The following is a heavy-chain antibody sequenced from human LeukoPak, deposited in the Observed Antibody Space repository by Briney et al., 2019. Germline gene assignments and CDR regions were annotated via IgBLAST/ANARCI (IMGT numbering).Heavy chain of an antibody. V-gene: IGHV3-30-3*01. CDR3: ARDFGAGWEEPKYSFDY. J-gene: IGHJ4*02. CDR2: ISYDGSKK. Sequence: PGGSLRLSCAASGFTFSSYPLHWVRQVPGKGLEWVAVISYDGSKKYYADSVKGRFTISRDNSKNTLCLQMNSLKPEDTAVYYCARDFGAGWEEPKYSFDYWGQGILVTVSS. D-gene: IGHD3-10*01. CDR1: GFTFSSYP.